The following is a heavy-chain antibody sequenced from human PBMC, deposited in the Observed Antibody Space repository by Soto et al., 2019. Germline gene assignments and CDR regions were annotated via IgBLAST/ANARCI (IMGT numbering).Heavy chain of an antibody. V-gene: IGHV1-3*01. CDR2: INAGNGNT. D-gene: IGHD3-3*01. CDR3: ARASYDFWSGYYRSGAFDI. Sequence: ASVKVSCKASGYAFTSYAMHWVRQAPGQRLEWMGWINAGNGNTKYSQKFQGRVTITRDTSASTAYMELSSLRSEDTAVYYCARASYDFWSGYYRSGAFDIWGQGTMVTVSS. CDR1: GYAFTSYA. J-gene: IGHJ3*02.